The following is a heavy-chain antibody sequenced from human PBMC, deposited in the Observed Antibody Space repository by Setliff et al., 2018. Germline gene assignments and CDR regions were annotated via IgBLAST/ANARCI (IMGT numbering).Heavy chain of an antibody. CDR1: GGSIRSSYYY. CDR2: IYYNGST. CDR3: ARAPDSGTYYNLYPYYNDV. D-gene: IGHD1-26*01. V-gene: IGHV4-39*02. Sequence: SETLSLTCTVSGGSIRSSYYYWGWIRQPPGKGLEWIGSIYYNGSTHFNPSLKSRVAISVDTSKNLLSLRVNSVTATDTAVYYCARAPDSGTYYNLYPYYNDVWGKGTTVTVSS. J-gene: IGHJ6*03.